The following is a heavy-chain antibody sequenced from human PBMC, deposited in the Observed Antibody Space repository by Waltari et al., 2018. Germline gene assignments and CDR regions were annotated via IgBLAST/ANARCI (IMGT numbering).Heavy chain of an antibody. CDR3: ARTSGWARSPMDY. CDR1: GGSISSGNW. D-gene: IGHD6-19*01. Sequence: QVQLQESGPGLVKPSGTLSLTCAVSGGSISSGNWWSWVRQPPGKGLEWIGEIDHSGITNYNPSLKRRVTISVDRSKNQFSRNLNSVTAADTAVYYCARTSGWARSPMDYWGQGIQVTVSS. V-gene: IGHV4-4*02. CDR2: IDHSGIT. J-gene: IGHJ4*02.